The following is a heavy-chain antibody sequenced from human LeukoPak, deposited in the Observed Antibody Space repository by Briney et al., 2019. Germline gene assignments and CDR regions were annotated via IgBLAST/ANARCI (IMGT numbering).Heavy chain of an antibody. CDR2: IKQDGSEN. CDR1: GFSFSSYW. J-gene: IGHJ4*02. CDR3: ARDISVWGPYFDY. Sequence: GGSLRLSCAASGFSFSSYWMSWVRQAPGKGLEWVANIKQDGSENYYVDSVKGRFTISRDNAKNSLYLQMNSLRAEDTAVYYCARDISVWGPYFDYWGQGTLVTVSS. D-gene: IGHD2-8*01. V-gene: IGHV3-7*01.